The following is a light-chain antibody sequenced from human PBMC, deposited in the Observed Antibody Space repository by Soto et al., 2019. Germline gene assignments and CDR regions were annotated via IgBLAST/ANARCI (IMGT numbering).Light chain of an antibody. CDR2: WAS. CDR1: QSGLYSSNNKNY. Sequence: DIVMTQSPDSLAVSLGERTTINCKSSQSGLYSSNNKNYLAWYQQKPGQPPKLLIYWASTRESGVPDRFSGSGSGTDFTLTISSLQAEEVAVYYCQQYYSTPITFGQGTRLEIK. CDR3: QQYYSTPIT. V-gene: IGKV4-1*01. J-gene: IGKJ5*01.